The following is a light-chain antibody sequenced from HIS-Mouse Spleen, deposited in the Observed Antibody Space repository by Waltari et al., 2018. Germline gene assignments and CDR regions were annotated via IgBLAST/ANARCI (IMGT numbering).Light chain of an antibody. CDR2: RNN. CDR1: SSNIGSNY. CDR3: AAWDDSLSGPV. V-gene: IGLV1-47*01. J-gene: IGLJ3*02. Sequence: QSVLTQPPSASGTPGQRVTISCSGSSSNIGSNYVYWYQQLPGTAPKLLICRNNQRPSGFTDRFSGSKSGTAASLAISGLRSEDEADYYCAAWDDSLSGPVFGGGTKLTVL.